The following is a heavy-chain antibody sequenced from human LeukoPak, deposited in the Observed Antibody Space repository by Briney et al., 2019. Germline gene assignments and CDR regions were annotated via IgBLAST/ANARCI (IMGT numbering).Heavy chain of an antibody. Sequence: ASVKVSCKASGYTFTGYYMHWVRQAPGQGLEWMGWINPNSGGTNYAQKFQGRVTMTRDTSISTAYMELSRLRSDDTAVYYCARAGNAYYYGSGSYYRIYYYYYYMDVWGKGTTVTISS. D-gene: IGHD3-10*01. J-gene: IGHJ6*03. CDR3: ARAGNAYYYGSGSYYRIYYYYYYMDV. V-gene: IGHV1-2*02. CDR2: INPNSGGT. CDR1: GYTFTGYY.